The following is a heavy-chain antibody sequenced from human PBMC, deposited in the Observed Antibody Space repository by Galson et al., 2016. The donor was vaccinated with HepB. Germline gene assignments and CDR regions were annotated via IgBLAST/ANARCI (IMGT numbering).Heavy chain of an antibody. CDR2: ISYDGGDK. D-gene: IGHD1-7*01. CDR3: ARDGRELVSHDYYSYMDV. J-gene: IGHJ6*02. CDR1: GFTFSRYG. Sequence: SLRLSCAASGFTFSRYGMHWVRQAPGKGLEWVAVISYDGGDKHYADSVKGRFTVSRDNSKNTLFLQMNSLRAEDTAVYYCARDGRELVSHDYYSYMDVWGQGTTVTVSS. V-gene: IGHV3-30*12.